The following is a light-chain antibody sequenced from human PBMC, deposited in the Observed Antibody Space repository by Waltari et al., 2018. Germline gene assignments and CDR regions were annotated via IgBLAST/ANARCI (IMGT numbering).Light chain of an antibody. V-gene: IGKV1-5*03. J-gene: IGKJ3*01. CDR3: LQYNKYSLFT. Sequence: DIHMTQSPSTLSASVGDTVIITCRASQNINTWLAWYQQKPGRAPKLLIYKASNLQSGVPSRFSGSGSGTEFTLTISSLQPGDFATYYCLQYNKYSLFTCGPGTNVDIK. CDR2: KAS. CDR1: QNINTW.